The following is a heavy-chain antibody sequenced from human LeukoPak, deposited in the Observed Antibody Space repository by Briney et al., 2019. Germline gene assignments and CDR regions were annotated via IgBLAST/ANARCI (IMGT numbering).Heavy chain of an antibody. CDR2: ISSSSSYI. CDR1: GFTFSDHY. J-gene: IGHJ4*02. D-gene: IGHD6-13*01. V-gene: IGHV3-21*01. CDR3: ASGGSPGIATAAQYF. Sequence: GGSLRLSCAASGFTFSDHYMNWVRQAPGKGLEWVSSISSSSSYIYYADSVKGRFTISRDNAKNTLSLQMNSLRAEDTAVYYCASGGSPGIATAAQYFWGQGTLVTVSS.